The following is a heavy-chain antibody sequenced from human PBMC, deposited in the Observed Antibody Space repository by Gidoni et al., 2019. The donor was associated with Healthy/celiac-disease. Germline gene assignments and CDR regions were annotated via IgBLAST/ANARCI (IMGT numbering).Heavy chain of an antibody. V-gene: IGHV3-33*01. CDR1: GFTFSSYG. CDR2: IWYDGSNK. Sequence: QVQLVESGGGVVQPGRSLRLSCAASGFTFSSYGMHWVRQAPGKGLEWVAVIWYDGSNKYYADSVKGRFTISRDNSKNTLYLQMNSLRAEDTAVYYCARDWGIAAAGGMDVWGQGTTVTVSS. D-gene: IGHD6-13*01. CDR3: ARDWGIAAAGGMDV. J-gene: IGHJ6*02.